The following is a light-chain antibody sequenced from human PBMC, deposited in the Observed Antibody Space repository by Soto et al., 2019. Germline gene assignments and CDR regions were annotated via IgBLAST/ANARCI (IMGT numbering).Light chain of an antibody. CDR1: RDISTW. Sequence: IQMTQSPSAVAASVGDRVTITCQASRDISTWLAWYQQKPGKAPKVLIFDASSLESGVPSRFSGSGSGTEFTLTISSLQPDDFATYYCQHYNSYSEAFGQGTMVDI. J-gene: IGKJ1*01. V-gene: IGKV1-5*01. CDR3: QHYNSYSEA. CDR2: DAS.